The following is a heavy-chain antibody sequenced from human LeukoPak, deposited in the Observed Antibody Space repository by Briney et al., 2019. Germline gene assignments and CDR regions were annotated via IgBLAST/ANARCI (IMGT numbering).Heavy chain of an antibody. V-gene: IGHV3-53*01. Sequence: GGSLRLSCAASGFTVSSNYMSWVRQAPGKGLEWVSVIYSGGSTYYADSVKGRFTISRDNSKNTLYLQMNSLRAEDTAVYYCAREGAARVSYYYYGMDVWGQGTTVTVSS. D-gene: IGHD2-15*01. CDR3: AREGAARVSYYYYGMDV. J-gene: IGHJ6*02. CDR2: IYSGGST. CDR1: GFTVSSNY.